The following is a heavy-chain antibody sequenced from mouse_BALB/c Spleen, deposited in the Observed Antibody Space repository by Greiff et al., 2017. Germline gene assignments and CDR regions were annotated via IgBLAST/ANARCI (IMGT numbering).Heavy chain of an antibody. V-gene: IGHV1-80*01. CDR2: IYPGDGDT. Sequence: QVQLQQSGAELVRPGSSVKISCKASGYAFSSYWMNWVKQRPGQGLEWIGQIYPGDGDTNYNGKFKGKATLTADKSSSTAYMQLSSLTSEDSAVYFCARYNWDEALAWFAYWGQGTLVTVSA. CDR1: GYAFSSYW. J-gene: IGHJ3*01. CDR3: ARYNWDEALAWFAY. D-gene: IGHD4-1*01.